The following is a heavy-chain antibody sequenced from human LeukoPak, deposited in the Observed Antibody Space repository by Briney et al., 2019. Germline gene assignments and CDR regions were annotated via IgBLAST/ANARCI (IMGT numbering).Heavy chain of an antibody. Sequence: ASVKVSCKASGYTFTSYGISWVRQAPGQGLEWMGWINPNSGGTNYAQKFQGRVTMTRDTSISTAYMELSRLRSDDTAVYYCARLWLHNYFDYWGQGTLVTVSS. J-gene: IGHJ4*02. V-gene: IGHV1-2*02. D-gene: IGHD5-18*01. CDR2: INPNSGGT. CDR1: GYTFTSYG. CDR3: ARLWLHNYFDY.